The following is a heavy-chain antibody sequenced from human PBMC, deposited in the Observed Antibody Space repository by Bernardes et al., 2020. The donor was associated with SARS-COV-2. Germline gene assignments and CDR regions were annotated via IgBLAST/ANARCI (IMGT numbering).Heavy chain of an antibody. Sequence: GGSLRLSCAASGFTFSSYAMSWVRQAPGKGLEWVSAISGSGGSTYYADSVKGRFTISRDNSKNTLYLQMNSLRAEDTAVYYCAKDAAHGDSALFSFHYYYGMDVWGQGTTVTVSS. CDR3: AKDAAHGDSALFSFHYYYGMDV. CDR1: GFTFSSYA. D-gene: IGHD4-17*01. CDR2: ISGSGGST. V-gene: IGHV3-23*01. J-gene: IGHJ6*02.